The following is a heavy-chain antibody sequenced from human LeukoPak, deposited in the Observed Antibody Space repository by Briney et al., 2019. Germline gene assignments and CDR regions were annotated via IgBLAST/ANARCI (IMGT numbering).Heavy chain of an antibody. D-gene: IGHD2-2*02. Sequence: QSGRSLRLSCAASGFTFSSYGMHWVRQAPGKGLEWVAVISYDGSSKYYADSVKGRFTISRDNSKNTLYLQMNSLRAEDTAVYYCAKQWGCSSTSCYSSYYYYGMDVWGQGTTVTVSS. CDR1: GFTFSSYG. J-gene: IGHJ6*02. V-gene: IGHV3-30*18. CDR3: AKQWGCSSTSCYSSYYYYGMDV. CDR2: ISYDGSSK.